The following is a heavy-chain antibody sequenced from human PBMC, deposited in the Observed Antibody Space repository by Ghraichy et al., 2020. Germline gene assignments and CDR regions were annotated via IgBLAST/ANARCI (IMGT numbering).Heavy chain of an antibody. Sequence: GGSLRLSCAASGFTFSGYYMAWIRQAPGKGLEWISYISSSGSTIYSADSLKGRFTISRDNAKNSLSLQMHSLRAEDTAVYYCARGTRPGQLINPFDIWGQGTLVTVSP. D-gene: IGHD5-24*01. CDR1: GFTFSGYY. V-gene: IGHV3-11*01. CDR3: ARGTRPGQLINPFDI. J-gene: IGHJ3*02. CDR2: ISSSGSTI.